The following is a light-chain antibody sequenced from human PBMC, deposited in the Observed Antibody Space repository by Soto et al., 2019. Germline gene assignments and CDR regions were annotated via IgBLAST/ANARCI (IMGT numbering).Light chain of an antibody. J-gene: IGKJ1*01. CDR2: GAS. V-gene: IGKV3-20*01. CDR3: QQSET. CDR1: QRVYSSY. Sequence: EIVLTQSPATLSLSPGERATLSCRASQRVYSSYLAWYQQKPGQAPRLLIYGASTRATGIPDRFSGSGSGTDFTLTISRLEPEDFAVYYCQQSETFGQGTKVDIK.